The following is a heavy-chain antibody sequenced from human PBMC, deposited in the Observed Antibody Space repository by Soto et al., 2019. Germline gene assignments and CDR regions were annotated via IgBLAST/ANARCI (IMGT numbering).Heavy chain of an antibody. J-gene: IGHJ5*02. CDR2: ISSSSSYI. CDR3: ARDSRRYSGSPRAFDP. V-gene: IGHV3-21*01. CDR1: GFPFSFYS. Sequence: VGSLRLSCAASGFPFSFYSMSWVRQAPGKGLEWVSSISSSSSYIYYADSVKGRFTISRDNAKNSLYLQMNSLRAEDTAVYYCARDSRRYSGSPRAFDPWGQGTLVTVSS. D-gene: IGHD6-13*01.